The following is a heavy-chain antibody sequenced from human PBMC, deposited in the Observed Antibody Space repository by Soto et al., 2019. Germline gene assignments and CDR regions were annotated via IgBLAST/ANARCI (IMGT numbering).Heavy chain of an antibody. J-gene: IGHJ4*02. Sequence: GGSLRLSCAASGFSFSISPMHWVRQAPGKGPEWVALISYDGTNKFYADSVKGRFTISRDNSKNTLYLEMHSLRAEDTAVYYCARESEDLTSNFDYWGQGTLVAVSS. V-gene: IGHV3-30-3*01. CDR3: ARESEDLTSNFDY. CDR1: GFSFSISP. CDR2: ISYDGTNK.